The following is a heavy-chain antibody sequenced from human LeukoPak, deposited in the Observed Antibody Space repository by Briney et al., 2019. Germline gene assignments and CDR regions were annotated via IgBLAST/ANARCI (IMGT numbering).Heavy chain of an antibody. D-gene: IGHD3-16*01. J-gene: IGHJ5*02. CDR1: GGSVSSGSYY. V-gene: IGHV4-39*01. Sequence: SETLSLTCTVSGGSVSSGSYYWGWTRQPPGKGLEWIGNVFFSGTTYYNPSLKSRVTISVDTSKNHFSLKLISVTVADTAMYYCARHKPFDGADLWGQGTLVTVSS. CDR3: ARHKPFDGADL. CDR2: VFFSGTT.